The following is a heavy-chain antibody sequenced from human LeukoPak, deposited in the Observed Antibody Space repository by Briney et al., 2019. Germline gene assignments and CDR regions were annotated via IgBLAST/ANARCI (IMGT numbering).Heavy chain of an antibody. CDR2: ISSSSSYI. CDR3: ARDQNYYGMDV. J-gene: IGHJ6*02. Sequence: PGGSLRLSCATSGFTFSSYSMNCVRQAPGKGLEWVSSISSSSSYIYYADSVKGRFTISRDNAKNSLYLQMNSLRAEDTAVYYCARDQNYYGMDVWGQGTTVTVSS. V-gene: IGHV3-21*01. CDR1: GFTFSSYS.